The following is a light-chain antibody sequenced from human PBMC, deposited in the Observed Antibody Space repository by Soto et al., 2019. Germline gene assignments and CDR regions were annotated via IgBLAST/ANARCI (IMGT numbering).Light chain of an antibody. V-gene: IGKV3-20*01. J-gene: IGKJ1*01. CDR2: GAS. Sequence: EIVLTQAPCTLSLSPGERATLSCRASQFVSNSYLAWYQQKPGQAPRPLISGASRRATGVPDRFSGSGSGTEFTLTISSLQPDDFATYYCQQYNSYWTFGQGTKVDIK. CDR3: QQYNSYWT. CDR1: QFVSNSY.